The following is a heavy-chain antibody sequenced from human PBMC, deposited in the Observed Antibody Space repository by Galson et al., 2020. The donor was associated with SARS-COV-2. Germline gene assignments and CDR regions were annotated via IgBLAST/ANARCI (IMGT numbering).Heavy chain of an antibody. CDR2: ISYSWNT. Sequence: ASETLSLTCTVSNGSISSFSGSWIRQSPGRGLEWIGSISYSWNTNYNPSLKSRVTISIDTSKKGFSLRLTSVTAADTAVYYCARHGGRTAVDGRGFDSWGQGSHVTVSS. CDR1: NGSISSFS. CDR3: ARHGGRTAVDGRGFDS. D-gene: IGHD6-19*01. J-gene: IGHJ4*02. V-gene: IGHV4-59*08.